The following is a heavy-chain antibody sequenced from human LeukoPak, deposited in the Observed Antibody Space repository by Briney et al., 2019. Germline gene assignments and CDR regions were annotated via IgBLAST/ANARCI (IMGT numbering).Heavy chain of an antibody. D-gene: IGHD3-10*01. Sequence: GGSLRLSCAASGFTVSSNYMSWVRQAPAKGLEWVSVIYSGGSTYYADSVKGRFTISRDNSKNTLYLQMNSLRAEDTAVYYCAKVTYGSGTYGAFDYWGQGTLVTVSS. J-gene: IGHJ4*02. CDR3: AKVTYGSGTYGAFDY. CDR2: IYSGGST. CDR1: GFTVSSNY. V-gene: IGHV3-53*01.